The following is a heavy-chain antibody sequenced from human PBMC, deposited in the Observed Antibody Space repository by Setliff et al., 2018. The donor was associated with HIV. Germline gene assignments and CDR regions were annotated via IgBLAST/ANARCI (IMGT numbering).Heavy chain of an antibody. J-gene: IGHJ4*02. Sequence: PSETLSLTCTVSGGSISGSDYYWAWIRQPPGKGLEWIGSIYYSGSTYYNPSLKSRVTISVDTSKNQFSLKLSSVTAADTAVYYCAREYDSSGYGANFDYWGQGTLVTVSS. D-gene: IGHD3-22*01. CDR3: AREYDSSGYGANFDY. CDR2: IYYSGST. V-gene: IGHV4-39*02. CDR1: GGSISGSDYY.